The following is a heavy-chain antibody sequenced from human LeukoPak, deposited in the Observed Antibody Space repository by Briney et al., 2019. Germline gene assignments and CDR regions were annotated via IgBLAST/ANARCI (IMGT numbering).Heavy chain of an antibody. CDR3: ARGMYYYASGSGYNWFDP. CDR1: GYSISSGYY. Sequence: SETLSLTCAVSGYSISSGYYWGWIRQPPGKGLEWIGSLYHTGSTYYNPSLKSRVTISVDPSKNQFSLKLSSVTAADTAVYYCARGMYYYASGSGYNWFDPWGREPWSPSPQ. V-gene: IGHV4-38-2*01. D-gene: IGHD3-10*01. J-gene: IGHJ5*02. CDR2: LYHTGST.